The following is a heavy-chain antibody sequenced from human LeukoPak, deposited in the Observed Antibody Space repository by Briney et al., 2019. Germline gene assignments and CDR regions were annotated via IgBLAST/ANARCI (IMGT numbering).Heavy chain of an antibody. CDR2: IVPVFGAA. CDR1: GGTFSNYG. D-gene: IGHD2-21*02. J-gene: IGHJ4*02. Sequence: ASVKVSCKAPGGTFSNYGFSWVRQAPGQGLEWMGGIVPVFGAANYAQKFQGRVTITADDFTTTAYMEVSSLRSEDTAVYYCARLGPYCGGDCYSSAGYWGQGTLVTVSS. V-gene: IGHV1-69*13. CDR3: ARLGPYCGGDCYSSAGY.